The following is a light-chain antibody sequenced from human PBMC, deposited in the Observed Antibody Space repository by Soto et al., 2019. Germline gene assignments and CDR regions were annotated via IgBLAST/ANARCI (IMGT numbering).Light chain of an antibody. V-gene: IGLV2-14*03. J-gene: IGLJ2*01. CDR1: SSDVGGYNY. CDR3: SSYSSSNTLV. CDR2: GVS. Sequence: QPVLTQPASVSGSPGQSITISCTGTSSDVGGYNYVSWYQQHPGKAPKFMIYGVSNRPSGVSNRFSGSKSGSTASLTISGLQAEDEADYYCSSYSSSNTLVFGGGTKLTVL.